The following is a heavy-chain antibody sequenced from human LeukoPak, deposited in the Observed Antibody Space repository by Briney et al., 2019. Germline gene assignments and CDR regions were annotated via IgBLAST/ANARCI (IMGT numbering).Heavy chain of an antibody. CDR2: ISSNGGST. J-gene: IGHJ4*02. V-gene: IGHV3-64D*06. CDR3: VKEGSCSGGSCYFYYFDY. Sequence: GGSLRLSCSASGFTFSSYAMHWVRQAPGKGLEYVSAISSNGGSTYYADSVKGRFTISRDNSKNTLYLQMSSLRAEDTAVYYCVKEGSCSGGSCYFYYFDYWGQGTLVTVSS. D-gene: IGHD2-15*01. CDR1: GFTFSSYA.